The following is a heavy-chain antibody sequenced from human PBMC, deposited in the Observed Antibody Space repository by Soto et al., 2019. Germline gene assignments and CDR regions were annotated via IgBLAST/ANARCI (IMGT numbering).Heavy chain of an antibody. CDR2: IRSKAYGGTT. CDR1: GFTFGDYA. Sequence: GGSLRLSCTASGFTFGDYAMSWFRQAPGKGLEWVGFIRSKAYGGTTEYAASVKGRFTISRDDSKSIAYLQMNSLKTEDTAVYYCTRDGITIFGVVTHDAFDIWGQGTMVTVSS. V-gene: IGHV3-49*03. J-gene: IGHJ3*02. CDR3: TRDGITIFGVVTHDAFDI. D-gene: IGHD3-3*01.